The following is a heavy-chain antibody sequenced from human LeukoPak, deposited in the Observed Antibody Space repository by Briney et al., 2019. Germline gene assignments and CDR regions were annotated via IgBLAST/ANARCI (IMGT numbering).Heavy chain of an antibody. J-gene: IGHJ2*01. CDR3: AKDWGVGTAINWYFDL. Sequence: GGSLRLSCEASGFTVSSNYMNWVRQAPGKGLEWVSVIYSGGSTYYADSVKGRFTISRDSSKNTLYLQMNILRAEDTAVYYCAKDWGVGTAINWYFDLWGRGTLVTVSS. CDR1: GFTVSSNY. V-gene: IGHV3-66*01. CDR2: IYSGGST. D-gene: IGHD2-21*02.